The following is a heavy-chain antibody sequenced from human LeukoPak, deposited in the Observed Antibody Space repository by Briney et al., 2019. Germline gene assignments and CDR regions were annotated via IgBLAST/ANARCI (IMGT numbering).Heavy chain of an antibody. CDR3: AREGGWLQFGGIFDY. CDR1: GFTFTNVW. V-gene: IGHV3-48*03. J-gene: IGHJ4*02. D-gene: IGHD5-24*01. CDR2: ISSSGSTI. Sequence: GGSLSLSCAASGFTFTNVWMSWVRQAPGKGLEWVSYISSSGSTIYYADSVKGRFTISRDNAKNSLYLQMNSLRAEDTAVYYCAREGGWLQFGGIFDYWGQGTLVTVSS.